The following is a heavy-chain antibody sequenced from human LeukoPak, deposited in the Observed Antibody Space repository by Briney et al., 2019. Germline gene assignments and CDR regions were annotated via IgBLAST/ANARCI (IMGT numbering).Heavy chain of an antibody. CDR3: ARRLGYCSSTSCYQFDY. CDR2: INHSGST. V-gene: IGHV4-34*01. Sequence: SETLSLTCAVYGGSFSGYYWSWLRQPPGKGLEWIGEINHSGSTNYNPSLKSRVTISVDTSKNQFSLMLSSVTAADTAVYYCARRLGYCSSTSCYQFDYWGQGTLVTVSS. J-gene: IGHJ4*02. CDR1: GGSFSGYY. D-gene: IGHD2-2*01.